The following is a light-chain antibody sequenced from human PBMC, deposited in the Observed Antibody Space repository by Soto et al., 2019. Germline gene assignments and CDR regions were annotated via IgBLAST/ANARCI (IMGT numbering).Light chain of an antibody. CDR1: QSVSSD. V-gene: IGKV3-15*01. J-gene: IGKJ2*01. Sequence: EIVMTQSPATLSVSPGERATLSCRASQSVSSDLAWYQQIPGQAPRLLVYGASTRATGIPARFSGSGSGTEFTLTISSLQSEDFAVYYCHQYNKWPPRYTFGQGTKLEIK. CDR2: GAS. CDR3: HQYNKWPPRYT.